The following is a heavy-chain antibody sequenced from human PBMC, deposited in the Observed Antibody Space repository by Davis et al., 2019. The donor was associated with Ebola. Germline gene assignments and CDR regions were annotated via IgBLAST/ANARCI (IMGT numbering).Heavy chain of an antibody. D-gene: IGHD1-1*01. Sequence: ASVKVSCKASGYTFTNYGINWVRQTPGQGLEWMGWINPHNGNTNYAQNVQGRVTMTTDTSTSTAYMEVGSLRSDDTAVYYCARAQFPTTSDHWGQGTLVTVSS. V-gene: IGHV1-18*01. CDR1: GYTFTNYG. CDR3: ARAQFPTTSDH. CDR2: INPHNGNT. J-gene: IGHJ4*02.